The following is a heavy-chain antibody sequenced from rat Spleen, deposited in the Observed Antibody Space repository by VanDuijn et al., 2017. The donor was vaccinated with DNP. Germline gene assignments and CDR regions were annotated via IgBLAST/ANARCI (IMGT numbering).Heavy chain of an antibody. V-gene: IGHV5-31*01. Sequence: EVQLVESGGGLVQPGRSLKLSCAASGFNFNDYWMGWVRQAPGKGLEWVASITTSGDSTSSPDSVKGRFTVSRDNAKSSLYLQMDSLRSEDTATYYCARGSDGVWLAYWGQGTLVTVSS. D-gene: IGHD4-3*01. CDR3: ARGSDGVWLAY. J-gene: IGHJ3*01. CDR2: ITTSGDST. CDR1: GFNFNDYW.